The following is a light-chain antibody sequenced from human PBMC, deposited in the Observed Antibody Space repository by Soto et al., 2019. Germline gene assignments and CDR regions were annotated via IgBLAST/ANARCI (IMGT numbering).Light chain of an antibody. CDR3: QSYYSSLSGLV. J-gene: IGLJ2*01. CDR2: GNS. V-gene: IGLV1-40*01. CDR1: SSNIGAGYD. Sequence: QSVLTQPPSVSGAPGQRVTISCTGSSSNIGAGYDVHWYQQLPGTAPKLLIYGNSTRPSGVPDRFSGSKSGTSASLAITGLQSEDEADYYCQSYYSSLSGLVFGGGTKLTVL.